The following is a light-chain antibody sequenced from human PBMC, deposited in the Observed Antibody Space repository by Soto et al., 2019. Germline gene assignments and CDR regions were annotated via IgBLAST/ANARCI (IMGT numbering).Light chain of an antibody. Sequence: QSALPQAASVSGSPGQSITISCTGTSSDVGGYNYVSWYQQHPGKAPKLMIYEVSNRPSGVSNRFSGSKSGNTASLTISGLQAEDEADYYCSSYTISSTYVFGTGTKVTVL. J-gene: IGLJ1*01. CDR1: SSDVGGYNY. CDR3: SSYTISSTYV. CDR2: EVS. V-gene: IGLV2-14*01.